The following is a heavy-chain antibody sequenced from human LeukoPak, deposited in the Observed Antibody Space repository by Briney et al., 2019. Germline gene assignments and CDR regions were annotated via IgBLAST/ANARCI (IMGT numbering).Heavy chain of an antibody. D-gene: IGHD2-15*01. CDR3: ARESSVTATY. V-gene: IGHV4-39*07. CDR1: GDSVTNTRYY. CDR2: IYYTGDT. J-gene: IGHJ4*02. Sequence: SETLSLTCTVPGDSVTNTRYYWGWIRQPPGTGLEWIGTIYYTGDTYYNPSLKSRVTISVDTSNDQFSLELTSVTAADTAVYYCARESSVTATYWGQGTLVIVSS.